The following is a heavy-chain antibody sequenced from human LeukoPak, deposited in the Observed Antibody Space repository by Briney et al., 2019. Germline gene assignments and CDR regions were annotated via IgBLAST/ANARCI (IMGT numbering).Heavy chain of an antibody. Sequence: GGSLRLSCAASGFTFSSYAMHWVRQAPGKGLEYVSAISSNGGSTYYANSVKGRFTISRDNSKNTLYLQMGSLRAEDMAVYYCARDQGTYSGYDAADCWGQGTLVTVSS. CDR2: ISSNGGST. V-gene: IGHV3-64*01. CDR1: GFTFSSYA. D-gene: IGHD5-12*01. J-gene: IGHJ4*02. CDR3: ARDQGTYSGYDAADC.